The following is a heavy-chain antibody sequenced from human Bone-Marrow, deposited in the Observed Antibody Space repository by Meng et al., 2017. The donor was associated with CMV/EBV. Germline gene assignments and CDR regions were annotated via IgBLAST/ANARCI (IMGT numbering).Heavy chain of an antibody. CDR2: ISWNSGSR. CDR1: GFTFDDYT. V-gene: IGHV3-9*01. Sequence: SLKISCSASGFTFDDYTMHWVRQAPGKGLEWVSGISWNSGSRGYADSVKGRFTISRDNAKNSLYLQMNSLRAEDTAVYYCARDPSSTVTNDVWGQGTTVTASS. CDR3: ARDPSSTVTNDV. D-gene: IGHD4-17*01. J-gene: IGHJ6*01.